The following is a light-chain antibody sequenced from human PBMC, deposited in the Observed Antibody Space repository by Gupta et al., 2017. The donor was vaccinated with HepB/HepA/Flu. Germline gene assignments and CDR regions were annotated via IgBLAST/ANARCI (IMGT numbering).Light chain of an antibody. J-gene: IGKJ5*01. CDR2: GAS. V-gene: IGKV3-15*01. CDR1: QSVSIN. CDR3: QQYNNWLST. Sequence: DIVMTQSPATLSVSPGERATLSCRASQSVSINLAWYQQKPGQAPRLLIYGASTRATGIPARFSGSGSGTEFTLNISSLQSEDCAVYYCQQYNNWLSTCGQGTRL.